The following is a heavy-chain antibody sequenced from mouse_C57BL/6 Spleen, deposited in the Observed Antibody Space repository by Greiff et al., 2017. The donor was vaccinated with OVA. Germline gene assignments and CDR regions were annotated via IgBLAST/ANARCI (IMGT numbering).Heavy chain of an antibody. V-gene: IGHV5-17*01. D-gene: IGHD2-10*02. J-gene: IGHJ4*01. Sequence: EVKLVESGGGLVKPGGSLKLSCAASGFTFSDYGMHWVRQAPEKGLEWVAYISSGSSTIYYADTVKGRFTIARDNAKNTLFLQMTSLRSEDTAMYYCARPRYGNNRAMDYWGQGTSVTVSS. CDR2: ISSGSSTI. CDR1: GFTFSDYG. CDR3: ARPRYGNNRAMDY.